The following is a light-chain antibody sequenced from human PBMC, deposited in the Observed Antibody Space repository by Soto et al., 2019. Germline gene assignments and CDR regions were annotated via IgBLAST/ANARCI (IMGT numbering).Light chain of an antibody. CDR1: SSDIGGYNF. CDR3: CSYVSNAAVV. V-gene: IGLV2-23*01. Sequence: QSVLTQPASVSGSPGQSITISCTGTSSDIGGYNFVSWYQQHPGKAPKLMIYEASKRPSGVSNRFSGSKSGSTASLTISGLQAEDEAEYYCCSYVSNAAVVFGGGTKVTVL. CDR2: EAS. J-gene: IGLJ2*01.